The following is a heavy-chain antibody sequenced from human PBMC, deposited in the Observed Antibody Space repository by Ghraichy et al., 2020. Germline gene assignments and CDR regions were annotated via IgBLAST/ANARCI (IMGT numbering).Heavy chain of an antibody. J-gene: IGHJ4*02. CDR2: IYYSGST. D-gene: IGHD3-22*01. V-gene: IGHV4-39*01. Sequence: SETLSLTCTVSGGSISSSSYYWGWIRQPPGKGLEWIGSIYYSGSTYYNPSLKSRVTISVDTSKNQFSLKLSSVTAADTAVYYCARNRDSSGYYYCPPFFDYWGQGTLVTVSS. CDR3: ARNRDSSGYYYCPPFFDY. CDR1: GGSISSSSYY.